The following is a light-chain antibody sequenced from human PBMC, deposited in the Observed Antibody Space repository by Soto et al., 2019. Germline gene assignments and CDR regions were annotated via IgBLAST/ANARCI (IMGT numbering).Light chain of an antibody. CDR1: QGISSA. V-gene: IGKV1D-13*01. Sequence: AIQLTQSPSSLSASVGDRVTITCRASQGISSALAWYQQKPGKAPKLLISHASSLESGVPSRFSGSGSGTDFTLTISSLQPEDFATYYCQQLHDYPITFGQGTRLEIK. CDR3: QQLHDYPIT. J-gene: IGKJ5*01. CDR2: HAS.